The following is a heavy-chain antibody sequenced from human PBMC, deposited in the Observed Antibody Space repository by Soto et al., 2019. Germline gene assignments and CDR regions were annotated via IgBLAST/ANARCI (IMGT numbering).Heavy chain of an antibody. D-gene: IGHD6-13*01. V-gene: IGHV1-24*01. CDR2: IDPTDGNT. Sequence: ASVKVSCKVSGYTLTELSMHWVRQAPGKGLEWMGGIDPTDGNTIYAQKFQGRVTLTVDTSTSTVYMELSSLRFEDTAVYYCARDLAAADYWGQGTLVTVSS. CDR3: ARDLAAADY. J-gene: IGHJ4*02. CDR1: GYTLTELS.